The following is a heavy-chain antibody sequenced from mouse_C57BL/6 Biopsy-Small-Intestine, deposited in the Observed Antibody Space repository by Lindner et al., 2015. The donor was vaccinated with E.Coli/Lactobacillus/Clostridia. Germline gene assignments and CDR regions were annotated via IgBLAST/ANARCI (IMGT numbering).Heavy chain of an antibody. CDR1: GFTFSDYG. CDR3: AIIYYGNYGAMDY. J-gene: IGHJ4*01. CDR2: ISSGSSTI. V-gene: IGHV5-17*01. Sequence: VQLQESGEGLVKPGGSLKLSCAASGFTFSDYGMHWVRQAPEKGLEWVAYISSGSSTIYYADTVKGRFTISRDNAKNTLFLQMTSLRSEDTAMYYCAIIYYGNYGAMDYWGQGTSVTVSS. D-gene: IGHD2-1*01.